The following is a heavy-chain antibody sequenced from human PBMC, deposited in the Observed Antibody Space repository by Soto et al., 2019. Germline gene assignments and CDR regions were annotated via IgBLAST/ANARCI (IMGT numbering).Heavy chain of an antibody. CDR3: ASGPSEYYFDS. CDR2: IYSSGST. V-gene: IGHV4-31*03. Sequence: SETLSLTCTFSGCSISSGGYYLGWIRQHPGKGLEWIGYIYSSGSTYYNPSLKSRVTIAIDTSKSQFSLRLTSVTAADTAVYFCASGPSEYYFDSWGQGSLVTSPQ. CDR1: GCSISSGGYY. D-gene: IGHD3-16*01. J-gene: IGHJ4*02.